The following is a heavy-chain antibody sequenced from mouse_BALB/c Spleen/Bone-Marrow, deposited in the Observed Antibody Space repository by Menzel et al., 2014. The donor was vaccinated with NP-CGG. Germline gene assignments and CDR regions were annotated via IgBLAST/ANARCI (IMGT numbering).Heavy chain of an antibody. CDR1: GYTFTNYW. J-gene: IGHJ2*02. Sequence: QVHVKQSGAEVVKPGASVKVSCKASGYTFTNYWMQWVKQRPGQGLEWIGEIEPSDSYTNYNQDFKGKATLTVDKSSSTDYMQLSSLTSEGTAVYNSAKGRSPVDSVSWGENASLTLSS. V-gene: IGHV1-69*02. CDR3: AKGRSPVDSVS. D-gene: IGHD6-1*01. CDR2: IEPSDSYT.